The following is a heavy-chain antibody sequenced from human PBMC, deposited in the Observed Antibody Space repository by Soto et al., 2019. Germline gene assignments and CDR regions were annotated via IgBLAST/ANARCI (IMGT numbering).Heavy chain of an antibody. CDR3: VNWGTGDVDY. D-gene: IGHD7-27*01. V-gene: IGHV3-64D*08. CDR1: GFTFSSYA. J-gene: IGHJ4*02. Sequence: GGYLRLSCSASGFTFSSYAMHWVRQAPGKGLEYVSAISSDGGSTYYADSVKGRFTISRDNSKNTLYLQMSSLRAEDTAVYYCVNWGTGDVDYWGQGTLVTVSS. CDR2: ISSDGGST.